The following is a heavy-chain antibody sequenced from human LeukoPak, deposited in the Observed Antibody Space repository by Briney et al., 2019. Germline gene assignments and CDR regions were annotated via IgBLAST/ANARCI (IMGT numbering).Heavy chain of an antibody. D-gene: IGHD3-16*01. Sequence: SETLSLTCTVSGGSISSGSYYWSWIRQPAGKGLEWIGRIYTSGSTNYNPSLKSRVTISVDTSKDQFSLKLSSVTAADTAVYYCARRGLRVNWFDPWGQGTLVTVSS. CDR1: GGSISSGSYY. J-gene: IGHJ5*02. CDR3: ARRGLRVNWFDP. V-gene: IGHV4-61*02. CDR2: IYTSGST.